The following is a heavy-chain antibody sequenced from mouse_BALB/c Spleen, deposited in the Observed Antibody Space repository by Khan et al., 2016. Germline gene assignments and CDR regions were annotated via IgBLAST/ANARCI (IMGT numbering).Heavy chain of an antibody. CDR1: GYTFTDYY. Sequence: SGAELARPGASVTLSCKASGYTFTDYYINWMRQRTGQGLEWIGEIYPGSDNTYYNEKFKGKATLTADKSSSTAYMQLSSLTSEDSAVYFCAREWAAWFPYWGQGTLVTVSA. J-gene: IGHJ3*01. CDR2: IYPGSDNT. CDR3: AREWAAWFPY. V-gene: IGHV1-77*01.